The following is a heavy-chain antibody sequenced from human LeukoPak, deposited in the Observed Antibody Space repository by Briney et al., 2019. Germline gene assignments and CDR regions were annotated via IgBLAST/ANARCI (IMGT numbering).Heavy chain of an antibody. CDR1: GFTFSSYW. Sequence: GGSLRLSCAASGFTFSSYWMHWVRHAPGKGLVWVSRTNSDGSSTSYADSVKGRFTISRDNAKNTLYLQMNSLRAEDTAVYYCASLDVVVTASGRFDPWGQGTLVTVSS. D-gene: IGHD2-21*02. CDR3: ASLDVVVTASGRFDP. J-gene: IGHJ5*02. V-gene: IGHV3-74*01. CDR2: TNSDGSST.